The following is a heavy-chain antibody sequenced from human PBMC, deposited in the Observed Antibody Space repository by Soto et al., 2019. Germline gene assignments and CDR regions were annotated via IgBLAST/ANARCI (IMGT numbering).Heavy chain of an antibody. V-gene: IGHV3-30-3*01. CDR1: GFTFSSYA. CDR3: ARESEDLTSNFDY. J-gene: IGHJ4*02. CDR2: ISYDGSNK. Sequence: LRLSCAASGFTFSSYAMHWVRQAPGKGLEWVAVISYDGSNKYYGDSMKGRFTISRDNAKNSLYLEMNSLRAEDTAVYYCARESEDLTSNFDYWGQGTLVTVSS.